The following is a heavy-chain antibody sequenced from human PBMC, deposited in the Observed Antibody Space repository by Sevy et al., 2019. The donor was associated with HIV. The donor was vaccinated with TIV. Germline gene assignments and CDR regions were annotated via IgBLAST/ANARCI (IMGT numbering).Heavy chain of an antibody. CDR2: IWYDGSNE. J-gene: IGHJ4*02. D-gene: IGHD3-22*01. CDR1: GFTFSSYG. V-gene: IGHV3-33*01. CDR3: AREVDSSGYYSNFDY. Sequence: GGSLRLSCAASGFTFSSYGMHWVRQAPGKGLEWVAVIWYDGSNEYYADSVKGRFTISRDNSKNTLYLQMNSLRAEDTAVYYCAREVDSSGYYSNFDYWGQGTLVTVSS.